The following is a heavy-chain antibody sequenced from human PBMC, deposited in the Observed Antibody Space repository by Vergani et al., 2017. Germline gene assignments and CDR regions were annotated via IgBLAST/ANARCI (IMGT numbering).Heavy chain of an antibody. CDR1: GFTFSNYW. Sequence: VQLVESGGGLVQPGGSLRLSCTASGFTFSNYWMQWVRQAPGKGLMWVSRINSDGDSTNYADSVKGRFTISRDKAKNPLYLQMHSLRAEDTAVYYCARDGWELLDYFYYMDVWGKGTTVAVSS. V-gene: IGHV3-74*01. CDR3: ARDGWELLDYFYYMDV. CDR2: INSDGDST. J-gene: IGHJ6*03. D-gene: IGHD1-26*01.